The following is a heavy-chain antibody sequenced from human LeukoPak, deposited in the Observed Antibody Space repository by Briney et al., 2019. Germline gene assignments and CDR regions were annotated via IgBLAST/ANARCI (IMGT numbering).Heavy chain of an antibody. D-gene: IGHD3-10*01. Sequence: SETLSLTCAVYGGPFSGYYWSWIRQPPGKGLEWIGEINHSGSTNYNPSLKSRVTISVDTSKNQFSLKLSSVTAADTAVYYCARQMGYYYDSGRHDYYYYMDVWGKGTTVTVSS. V-gene: IGHV4-34*01. J-gene: IGHJ6*03. CDR2: INHSGST. CDR3: ARQMGYYYDSGRHDYYYYMDV. CDR1: GGPFSGYY.